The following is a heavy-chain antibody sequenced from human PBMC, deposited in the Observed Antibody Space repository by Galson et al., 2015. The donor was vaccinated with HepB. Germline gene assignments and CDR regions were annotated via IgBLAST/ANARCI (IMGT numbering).Heavy chain of an antibody. Sequence: SLRLSCAASGFTFSSYWMSWVRQAPGKGLEWVANIKQEGSEKYYVDSVKGRFTISRDNAKNSLYLQMNSLRAEDTAVYYCARSQGSGSSSSYYYYYMDVWGKGTTVTVSS. D-gene: IGHD6-13*01. CDR3: ARSQGSGSSSSYYYYYMDV. V-gene: IGHV3-7*01. CDR1: GFTFSSYW. J-gene: IGHJ6*03. CDR2: IKQEGSEK.